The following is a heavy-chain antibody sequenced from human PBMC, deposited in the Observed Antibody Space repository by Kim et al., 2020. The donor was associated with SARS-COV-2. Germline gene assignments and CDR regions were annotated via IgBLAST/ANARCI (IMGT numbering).Heavy chain of an antibody. J-gene: IGHJ2*01. Sequence: GGSLRLSCSASGFNFDKYVMNWVRQAPGKGLEWVSAVIANGGGRYYADSVKGRFTVFRDNSKTYLFLQMDGLRPKDTAIHYCALSLAGLHSGYEFWGR. V-gene: IGHV3-23*01. CDR3: ALSLAGLHSGYEF. D-gene: IGHD5-12*01. CDR2: VIANGGGR. CDR1: GFNFDKYV.